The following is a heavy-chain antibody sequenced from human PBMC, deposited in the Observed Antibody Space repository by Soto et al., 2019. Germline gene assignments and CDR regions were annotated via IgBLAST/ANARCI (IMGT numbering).Heavy chain of an antibody. Sequence: SVKVSCKGSGDTFSSYAVSWVRRAPGQGLDWVGKIIPTFGRTNYAQKFQGRLTISADDSTSTAYMELSSLVSEDTAGHYCARVPLSALVTDVWGQRTTV. CDR1: GDTFSSYA. D-gene: IGHD3-10*01. CDR3: ARVPLSALVTDV. V-gene: IGHV1-69*13. J-gene: IGHJ6*02. CDR2: IIPTFGRT.